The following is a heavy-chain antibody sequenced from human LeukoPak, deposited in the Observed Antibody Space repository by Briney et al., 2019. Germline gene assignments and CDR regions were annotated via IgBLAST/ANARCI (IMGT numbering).Heavy chain of an antibody. V-gene: IGHV3-30*02. Sequence: GSLRLSCAASGFTFSTYGMSWVRQAPGKGLEWVAFIRNDGRNKYYADSLKGRFIISRDNSKNTLYLQMNNVGDEDTAVYYCAKDSSTSCHDWGQGTLVTVSS. D-gene: IGHD2-2*01. CDR1: GFTFSTYG. J-gene: IGHJ4*02. CDR2: IRNDGRNK. CDR3: AKDSSTSCHD.